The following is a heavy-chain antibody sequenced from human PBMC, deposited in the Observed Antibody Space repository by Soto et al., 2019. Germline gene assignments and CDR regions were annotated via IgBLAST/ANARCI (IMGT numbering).Heavy chain of an antibody. CDR1: GFTFTRYS. J-gene: IGHJ4*02. D-gene: IGHD2-15*01. CDR2: ISSTTNSI. CDR3: ARESEDLHSNFDY. V-gene: IGHV3-21*06. Sequence: GSLRLACSASGFTFTRYSMNWVRQAPGKGLEWVSSISSTTNSIYYADSMRVRFTISRDNAKNSLDLEMNSLRAEDTAVYYCARESEDLHSNFDYWGPGTLVTVYS.